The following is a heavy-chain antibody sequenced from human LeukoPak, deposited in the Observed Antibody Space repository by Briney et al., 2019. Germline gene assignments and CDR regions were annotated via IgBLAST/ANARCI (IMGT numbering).Heavy chain of an antibody. CDR3: ARVGDIVVVPAANYGMDV. Sequence: SETLSLTCTVSGGSISNYYWSWIRQPPGKGLEWIGSIYHSGSTLYNPSLRSRITISLDTSKNHFSLKLSSVTAADTAVYYCARVGDIVVVPAANYGMDVWGQGTTVTVSS. CDR2: IYHSGST. CDR1: GGSISNYY. J-gene: IGHJ6*02. V-gene: IGHV4-59*08. D-gene: IGHD2-2*01.